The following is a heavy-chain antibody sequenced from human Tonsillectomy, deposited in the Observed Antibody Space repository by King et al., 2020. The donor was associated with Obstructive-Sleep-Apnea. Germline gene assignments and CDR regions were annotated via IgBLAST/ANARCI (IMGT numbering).Heavy chain of an antibody. CDR1: GFSLSTSGVS. CDR3: AHLLDAVVVPAGDRAYYYYYGMDV. V-gene: IGHV2-5*02. J-gene: IGHJ6*02. CDR2: IYWDDDK. D-gene: IGHD2-2*01. Sequence: TLKESGPTLVKPTQTLTLTCTFSGFSLSTSGVSVGWVRQPPGKALEWLALIYWDDDKRYSPSLKSRLTITKDTSKNQWVLTLTNMDPVDTATHYCAHLLDAVVVPAGDRAYYYYYGMDVWGQGTTVTVSS.